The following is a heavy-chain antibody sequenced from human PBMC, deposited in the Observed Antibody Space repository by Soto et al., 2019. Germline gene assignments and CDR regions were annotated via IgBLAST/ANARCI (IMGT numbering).Heavy chain of an antibody. CDR3: ARVAPLITGYYGMDV. Sequence: GGSLRLSCAASGFTFSSYAMSWVRQAPGKGLEWVSAISGSGGSTYYADSVKGRFTISRDNSKNTLYLQMNSLRDEDTAVYYCARVAPLITGYYGMDVWGQGTTVTVSS. D-gene: IGHD1-20*01. CDR1: GFTFSSYA. J-gene: IGHJ6*02. CDR2: ISGSGGST. V-gene: IGHV3-23*01.